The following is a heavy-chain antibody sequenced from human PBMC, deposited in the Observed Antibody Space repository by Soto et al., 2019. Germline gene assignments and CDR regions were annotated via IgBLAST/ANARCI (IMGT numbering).Heavy chain of an antibody. CDR2: IIPIFGTA. V-gene: IGHV1-69*13. CDR3: ARDLAETTVTPLGMDV. D-gene: IGHD4-17*01. J-gene: IGHJ6*02. CDR1: GGTFSSYA. Sequence: GASVKVSCKASGGTFSSYAISWVRQAPGQGLEWMGGIIPIFGTANYAQKFQGRVTITADESTSTAYMELSSLRSEDTAVYYCARDLAETTVTPLGMDVWGQGTTVTVSS.